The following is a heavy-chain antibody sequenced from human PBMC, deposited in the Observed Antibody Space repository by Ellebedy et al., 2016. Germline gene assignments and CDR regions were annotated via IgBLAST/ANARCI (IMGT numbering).Heavy chain of an antibody. V-gene: IGHV4-61*01. CDR1: GDSVSSGNKF. CDR3: ARADTGFNWLNP. J-gene: IGHJ5*02. CDR2: IYYTGSS. D-gene: IGHD3-9*01. Sequence: SETLSLTXTVSGDSVSSGNKFWSWIRQPPGKGLEWIGYIYYTGSSHYNPSFQSRVTKSLDTSKNQFALNLTSVTAADAAVYYCARADTGFNWLNPWGPGTLVTVSS.